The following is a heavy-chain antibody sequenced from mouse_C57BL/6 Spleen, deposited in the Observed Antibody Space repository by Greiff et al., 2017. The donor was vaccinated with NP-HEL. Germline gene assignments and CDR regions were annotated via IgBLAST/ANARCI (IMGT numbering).Heavy chain of an antibody. CDR2: IWSDGST. V-gene: IGHV2-6-1*01. D-gene: IGHD2-1*01. CDR3: ARQGNYEDYYAMDY. J-gene: IGHJ4*01. Sequence: QVQLKESGPGLVAPSQSLSITCTVSGFSLTSYGVHWVRQPPGKGLEWLVVIWSDGSTTYNSALKSRLSISKDNSKSQVFLKMNSLQTDDTAMYYCARQGNYEDYYAMDYWGQGTSVTVSS. CDR1: GFSLTSYG.